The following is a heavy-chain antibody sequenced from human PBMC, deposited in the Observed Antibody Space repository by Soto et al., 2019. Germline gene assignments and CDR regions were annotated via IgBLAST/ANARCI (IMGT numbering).Heavy chain of an antibody. J-gene: IGHJ6*01. D-gene: IGHD2-21*01. V-gene: IGHV4-59*08. CDR1: SGPSKSHN. CDR3: VRQVIGFLHGLVAV. Sequence: QVQVQQSGPGLVKPSETLSLTCTVSSGPSKSHNWGWIRQPPGRGLEWIGYVYDTWSTSYNPSLKSRVTVSADTSTNRISLTLRFVTAADTAVYYWVRQVIGFLHGLVAVWGQGTTVIVSS. CDR2: VYDTWST.